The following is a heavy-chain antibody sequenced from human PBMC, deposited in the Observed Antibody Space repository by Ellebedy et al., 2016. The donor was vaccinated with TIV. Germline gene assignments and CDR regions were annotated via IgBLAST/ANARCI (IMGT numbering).Heavy chain of an antibody. Sequence: MPSETLSLTCTVSGVSVGSGSYYWSWFRQPPGKRREWIGYIYYNGDTNYNPSLKSRVPISVDTSKSQFSLKLSSVTAADTAVYYCVTSSPGRNCDYWGQGTLVTVSS. CDR2: IYYNGDT. D-gene: IGHD1-14*01. J-gene: IGHJ4*02. CDR3: VTSSPGRNCDY. CDR1: GVSVGSGSYY. V-gene: IGHV4-61*01.